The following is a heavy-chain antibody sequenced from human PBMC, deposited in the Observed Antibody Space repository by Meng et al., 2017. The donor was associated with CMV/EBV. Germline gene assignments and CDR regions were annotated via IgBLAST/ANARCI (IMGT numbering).Heavy chain of an antibody. J-gene: IGHJ5*02. CDR3: ARGSRWFDP. CDR1: GYSISSGYY. CDR2: IYHSGST. Sequence: SETLSLTCTVSGYSISSGYYWGWIRQPPGKGLGWIGSIYHSGSTYYNTSLQSRVTISVDTSKNQFSLKLSSVTAADTAVYYCARGSRWFDPWGQGTLVTVSS. V-gene: IGHV4-38-2*02.